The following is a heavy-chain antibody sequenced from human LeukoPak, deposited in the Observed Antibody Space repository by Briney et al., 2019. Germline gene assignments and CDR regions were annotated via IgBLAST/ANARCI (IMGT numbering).Heavy chain of an antibody. D-gene: IGHD1-26*01. CDR2: INPSGGST. CDR1: GYTFTTYY. CDR3: ARDGAPAYSRSSNWFDP. Sequence: ASVKVSCKASGYTFTTYYMHWVRQAPGQGLEWMGIINPSGGSTTYAQKFQGRVTMTRDTSTSTVYMELSSLRSEDTAVYYCARDGAPAYSRSSNWFDPWGQGTLVTVSS. J-gene: IGHJ5*02. V-gene: IGHV1-46*01.